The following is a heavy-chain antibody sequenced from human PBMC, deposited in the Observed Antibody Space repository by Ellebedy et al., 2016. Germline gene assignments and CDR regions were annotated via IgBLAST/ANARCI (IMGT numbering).Heavy chain of an antibody. CDR1: GFTFSDHY. V-gene: IGHV3-72*01. Sequence: GESLKISCAASGFTFSDHYMDWVRQAPGKGLEWVGFVRSKAYGGTTEYAASVKGRFSISRDDSRNSVYLQMNSLIIEDTAVYYCARGHRVTRVALDYWGRGTLVAVSS. CDR2: VRSKAYGGTT. J-gene: IGHJ4*02. D-gene: IGHD2-21*02. CDR3: ARGHRVTRVALDY.